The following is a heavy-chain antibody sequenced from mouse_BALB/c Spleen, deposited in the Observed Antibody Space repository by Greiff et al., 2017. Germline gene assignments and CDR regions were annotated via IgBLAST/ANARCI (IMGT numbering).Heavy chain of an antibody. CDR3: AREDGYYWFAY. Sequence: QVQLKQSAAELARPGASVKMSCKASGYTFTSYTMHWVKQRPGQGLEWIGYINPSSGYTEYNQKFKDKTTLTADKSSSTAYMQLSSLTSEDSAVYYCAREDGYYWFAYWGQGTLVTVSA. D-gene: IGHD2-3*01. CDR2: INPSSGYT. J-gene: IGHJ3*01. CDR1: GYTFTSYT. V-gene: IGHV1-4*02.